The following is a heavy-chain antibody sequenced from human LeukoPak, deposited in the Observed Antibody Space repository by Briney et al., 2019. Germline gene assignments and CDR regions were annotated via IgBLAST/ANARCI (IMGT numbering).Heavy chain of an antibody. D-gene: IGHD3-10*01. Sequence: GGSLRLSCAATGLTFSNYAIHWGRQAPGKGLEWVAFISDDGSRQHYADSVKGRFTISRDNSKNTLNLQMNSLRAEDTAVYYCVKDRTGTYTLDYWGQGTLGTVSS. CDR3: VKDRTGTYTLDY. CDR1: GLTFSNYA. V-gene: IGHV3-30-3*01. CDR2: ISDDGSRQ. J-gene: IGHJ4*02.